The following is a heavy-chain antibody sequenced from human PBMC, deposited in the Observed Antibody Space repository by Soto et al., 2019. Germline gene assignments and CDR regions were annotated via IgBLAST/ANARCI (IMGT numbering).Heavy chain of an antibody. CDR1: GLPSNGFE. CDR3: AKVQAPNYYDSSGYYSPFDY. D-gene: IGHD3-22*01. V-gene: IGHV3-23*01. J-gene: IGHJ4*02. CDR2: ISGSGGST. Sequence: GGSLRLSCVASGLPSNGFEMNWVRQAPGKGLEWVSAISGSGGSTYYADSVKGRFTISRDNSKNTLYLQMNSLRAEDTAVYYCAKVQAPNYYDSSGYYSPFDYWGQGTLVTVSS.